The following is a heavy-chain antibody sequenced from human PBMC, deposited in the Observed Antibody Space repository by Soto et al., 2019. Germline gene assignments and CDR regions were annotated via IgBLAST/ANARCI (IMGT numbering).Heavy chain of an antibody. D-gene: IGHD4-17*01. Sequence: EVQLVESGGGLIQPGGSLRLSCAASGFTVSSNYMSWVRQAPGKGLEWVSVIYSGGSTYYADSVKGRFTISRDNSKNTLYLQMNSLRAEDTAVYCCARDLDGDYGDYWGQGTLVTVSS. CDR2: IYSGGST. J-gene: IGHJ4*02. CDR3: ARDLDGDYGDY. CDR1: GFTVSSNY. V-gene: IGHV3-53*01.